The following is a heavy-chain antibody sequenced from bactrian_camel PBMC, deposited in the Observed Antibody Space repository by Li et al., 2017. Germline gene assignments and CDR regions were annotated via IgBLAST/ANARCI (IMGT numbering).Heavy chain of an antibody. Sequence: VQLVESGGGSVQPGASLRLSCAASGFTFSRCCMCWVRQVPGEGRERVASINSDGGTTYYPDSVKGRFTIARDNAKDMVYLQMDRLKSEDTALYYCTARISECVYYTIRDFCYSHRGQGTQVTVS. CDR1: GFTFSRCC. D-gene: IGHD1*01. V-gene: IGHV3S40*01. CDR2: INSDGGTT. J-gene: IGHJ4*01.